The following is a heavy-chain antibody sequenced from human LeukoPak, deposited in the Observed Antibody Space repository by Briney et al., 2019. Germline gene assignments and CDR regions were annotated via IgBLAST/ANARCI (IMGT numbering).Heavy chain of an antibody. Sequence: SETLSLTCTVSGYSISSGYYWGWIRQPPGKGLEWIGSIYHSGSTYYNPSLKSRVTISVDTSKNQFSLKLNSVTAADTAIYYCARGNMWDYRRYYSYMDVWGKGTTVTVSS. V-gene: IGHV4-38-2*02. J-gene: IGHJ6*03. CDR2: IYHSGST. D-gene: IGHD4-11*01. CDR1: GYSISSGYY. CDR3: ARGNMWDYRRYYSYMDV.